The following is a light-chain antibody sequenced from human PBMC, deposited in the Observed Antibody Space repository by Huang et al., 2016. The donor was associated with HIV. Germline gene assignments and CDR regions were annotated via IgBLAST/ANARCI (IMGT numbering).Light chain of an antibody. CDR3: QQYNTYSG. Sequence: DIQMTQSPSTLSASVGDRVTITCRASQSISSWLAWNQQKPGKAPKLLIYKASSLKSGVPSRFSGSGSGTEFTLTISSLQPDDFATYYCQQYNTYSGFGQGTKVGIK. CDR2: KAS. J-gene: IGKJ1*01. V-gene: IGKV1-5*03. CDR1: QSISSW.